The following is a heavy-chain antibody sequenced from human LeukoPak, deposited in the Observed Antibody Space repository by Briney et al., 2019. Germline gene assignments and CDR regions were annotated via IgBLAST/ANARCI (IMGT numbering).Heavy chain of an antibody. D-gene: IGHD1-26*01. CDR3: ARDPVRRGSYRQDTNDY. J-gene: IGHJ4*02. CDR1: GGSISSSSYY. Sequence: PSETLSLTCTVSGGSISSSSYYWGWIRQPPGKGLEWIGSIYYSGSTYYNPSLKSRVTISVDTSKNQFSLKLSSVTAADTAVYYCARDPVRRGSYRQDTNDYWGQGTLVTVSS. CDR2: IYYSGST. V-gene: IGHV4-39*02.